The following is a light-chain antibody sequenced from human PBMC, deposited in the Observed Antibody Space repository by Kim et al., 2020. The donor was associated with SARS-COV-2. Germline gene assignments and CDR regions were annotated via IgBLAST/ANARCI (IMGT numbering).Light chain of an antibody. Sequence: VSPGQTASITCSGDKLGDKYACWYQQKPGQSPVLVIYQDSKRTSGIPERFSGSNSGNTATLNISGTQAMDEADYYCQAWDSSTVVFGGGTQLTVL. CDR1: KLGDKY. J-gene: IGLJ2*01. CDR2: QDS. V-gene: IGLV3-1*01. CDR3: QAWDSSTVV.